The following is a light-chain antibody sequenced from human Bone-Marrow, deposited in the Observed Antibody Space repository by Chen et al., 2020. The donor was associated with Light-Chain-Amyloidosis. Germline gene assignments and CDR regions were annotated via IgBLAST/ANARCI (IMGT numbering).Light chain of an antibody. J-gene: IGLJ1*01. CDR1: SSDVGGDNH. V-gene: IGLV2-14*01. CDR2: EVT. CDR3: SSYTVTNTLV. Sequence: QSALTQPAPVSGSPGQSITISCTGTSSDVGGDNHVSWYQQHPDKAPKLMIYEVTNRPSWVPDRFSGAKSDNTASLCISGLQTEDEADYFCSSYTVTNTLVFGSGARVTVL.